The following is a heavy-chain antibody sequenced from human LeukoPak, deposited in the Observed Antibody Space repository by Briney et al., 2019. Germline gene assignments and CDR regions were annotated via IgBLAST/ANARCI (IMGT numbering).Heavy chain of an antibody. D-gene: IGHD4-11*01. CDR3: ARGLAIGESLYSNYEVQLDY. V-gene: IGHV1-2*02. Sequence: ASVKVSCKASGYTFTGYYMHWVRQAPGQGLEWMGWINPNSGGTNYAQKFQGRVTMTRDTSISTAYMELSRLRSDDTAVYHCARGLAIGESLYSNYEVQLDYWGQGTLVTVSS. J-gene: IGHJ4*02. CDR2: INPNSGGT. CDR1: GYTFTGYY.